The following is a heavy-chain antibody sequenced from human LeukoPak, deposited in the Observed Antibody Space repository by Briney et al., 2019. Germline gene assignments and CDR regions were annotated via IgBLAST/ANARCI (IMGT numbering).Heavy chain of an antibody. Sequence: GGSLRLSCAASGFTFSSYGMHWVRQAPGKGLEWVAVISYDGSNEYYADSVKGRFTISRDNSKNTLYLQMNSLRAEDTAVYYCARGEASYSSGWYGAFDIWGQGTMVTVSS. CDR1: GFTFSSYG. V-gene: IGHV3-30*03. D-gene: IGHD6-19*01. J-gene: IGHJ3*02. CDR3: ARGEASYSSGWYGAFDI. CDR2: ISYDGSNE.